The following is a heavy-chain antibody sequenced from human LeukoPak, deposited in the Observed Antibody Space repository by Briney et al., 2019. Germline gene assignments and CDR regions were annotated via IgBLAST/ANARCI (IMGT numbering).Heavy chain of an antibody. CDR2: IYHSGST. Sequence: PSETLSLTCAVSGYSISSGYYWGWIRRPPGKGLEGIGSIYHSGSTYYNPSLKSRVTISVDTSKNQFSLKLSSVTAADTAVYYCARDGLELRNWFDPWGQGTLVTVSS. J-gene: IGHJ5*02. CDR1: GYSISSGYY. CDR3: ARDGLELRNWFDP. D-gene: IGHD5-24*01. V-gene: IGHV4-38-2*02.